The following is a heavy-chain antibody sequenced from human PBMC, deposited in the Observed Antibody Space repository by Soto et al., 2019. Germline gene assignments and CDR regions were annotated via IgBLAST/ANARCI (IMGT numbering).Heavy chain of an antibody. CDR3: ARGGSLWSGYLGWFDP. D-gene: IGHD3-3*01. CDR2: IYYSGST. J-gene: IGHJ5*02. V-gene: IGHV4-30-4*01. Sequence: SEPLSLTCTVSGGSISSGDYYWSWIRQPPGKGLEWIGYIYYSGSTYYNPSLKSRVTISVDTSKNQFSLKLSSVTAADTAVYYCARGGSLWSGYLGWFDPWGQGTLVTVSS. CDR1: GGSISSGDYY.